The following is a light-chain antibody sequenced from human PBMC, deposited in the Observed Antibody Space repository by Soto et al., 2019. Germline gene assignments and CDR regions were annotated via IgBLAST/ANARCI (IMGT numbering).Light chain of an antibody. CDR1: SSDVGSYNL. V-gene: IGLV2-23*01. CDR2: EGS. CDR3: CSYAGSSTVYV. Sequence: QSVVTQPASVSGSRGPSITISCTGTSSDVGSYNLVSWYQQHPGKAPKLMIYEGSKRPSGVSNRFSGSKSGNTASLTISGLQAEDEADYYCCSYAGSSTVYVFGTGTKVTVL. J-gene: IGLJ1*01.